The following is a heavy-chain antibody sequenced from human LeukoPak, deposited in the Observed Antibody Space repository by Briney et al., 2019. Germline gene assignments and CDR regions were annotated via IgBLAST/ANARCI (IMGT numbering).Heavy chain of an antibody. CDR1: GFTFSTYW. V-gene: IGHV3-7*01. Sequence: GGSLRLSCAASGFTFSTYWMSWVRQAPGKGLEWVANIKQDGSDKFYVDSVKGRFTISRGNAKNSMYLQMNSLRAEDTAVYYCARVLPVASRDYWGQGTLVTVSS. J-gene: IGHJ4*02. CDR3: ARVLPVASRDY. CDR2: IKQDGSDK. D-gene: IGHD2-2*01.